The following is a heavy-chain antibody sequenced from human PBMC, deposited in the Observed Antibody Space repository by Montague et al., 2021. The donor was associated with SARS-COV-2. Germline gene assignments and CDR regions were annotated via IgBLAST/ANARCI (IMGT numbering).Heavy chain of an antibody. V-gene: IGHV4-38-2*02. J-gene: IGHJ4*02. CDR3: ARGGLGNRGFDY. CDR1: GYSISSGYY. Sequence: SETLSLTCSVSGYSISSGYYWGWIRQPPGKGLEWVGETYLSGFTQYNPSVKSRVTISLDDSRSQFSLRLTSVTAADTAVYFCARGGLGNRGFDYWGRGTLVTVSS. D-gene: IGHD3/OR15-3a*01. CDR2: TYLSGFT.